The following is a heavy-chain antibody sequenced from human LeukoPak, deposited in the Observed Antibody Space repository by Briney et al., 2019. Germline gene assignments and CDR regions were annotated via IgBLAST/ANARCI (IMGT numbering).Heavy chain of an antibody. J-gene: IGHJ5*02. CDR1: GFTFSNFA. Sequence: PGGSLRFSCAASGFTFSNFAMNWVRQAPGKGLEWVSAIRGSSDSTYYADSVTGRFTISRDNSKNTLYLQMNSLRAEDTAIYYCAKGPSIAAAGTFDPWGQGTLVTVSS. D-gene: IGHD6-13*01. CDR2: IRGSSDST. V-gene: IGHV3-23*01. CDR3: AKGPSIAAAGTFDP.